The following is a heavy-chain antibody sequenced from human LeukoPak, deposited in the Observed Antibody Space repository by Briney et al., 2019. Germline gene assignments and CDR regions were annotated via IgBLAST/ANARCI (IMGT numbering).Heavy chain of an antibody. V-gene: IGHV3-11*06. J-gene: IGHJ6*02. CDR3: ARSRYYGSGIVDV. D-gene: IGHD3-10*01. CDR2: ISSSSSYT. CDR1: GFTFSDYC. Sequence: PGGSLRLSCAASGFTFSDYCMSWIRQAPGKGLEWVSYISSSSSYTNYADSVKGRFTISRDNAKNSLYLQMNSLRAEDTAVYYCARSRYYGSGIVDVWGQGTTVTVSS.